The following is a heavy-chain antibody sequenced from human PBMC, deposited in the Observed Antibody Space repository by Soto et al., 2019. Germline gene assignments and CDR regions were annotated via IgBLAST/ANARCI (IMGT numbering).Heavy chain of an antibody. Sequence: QVLLQESGPGLVKPSQTLSLTCSVSGVSINSGGYYWSWIRHHPGKGLEWIGYIYYTGHTFYNASLKSRVAMSLDTSKNQFFLKLSSVTAADTAVYYCARGSQLERDALDIWGQGTMVTVSS. D-gene: IGHD1-1*01. J-gene: IGHJ3*02. V-gene: IGHV4-31*03. CDR3: ARGSQLERDALDI. CDR2: IYYTGHT. CDR1: GVSINSGGYY.